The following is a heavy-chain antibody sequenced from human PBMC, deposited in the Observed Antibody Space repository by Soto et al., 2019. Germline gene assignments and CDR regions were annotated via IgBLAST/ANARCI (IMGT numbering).Heavy chain of an antibody. CDR1: GFTFSSYG. V-gene: IGHV3-33*01. D-gene: IGHD2-21*02. J-gene: IGHJ3*02. CDR3: AGGGCGGDCYDKARRDAFDI. Sequence: GGSLRLSCAASGFTFSSYGMHWVRQAPGKGLEWVAVIWYDGSNKYYADSVKGRFTISRDNSKNTLYLQMSSLRAEDTAVYYCAGGGCGGDCYDKARRDAFDIWGQGTMVTVSS. CDR2: IWYDGSNK.